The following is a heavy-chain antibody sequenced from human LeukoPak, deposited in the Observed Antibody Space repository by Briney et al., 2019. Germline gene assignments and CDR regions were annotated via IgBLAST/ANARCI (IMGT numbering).Heavy chain of an antibody. Sequence: SETLSLTCTVSGGSISSYYWSWIRQPPGKGLEWIGYIYYSGSTNYNPSLKSRVTISVDTSKNQFSLKLSSVTAADTAVYYCARGGIYDSSGYWAYWGQGTLVTVSS. CDR2: IYYSGST. D-gene: IGHD3-22*01. CDR3: ARGGIYDSSGYWAY. J-gene: IGHJ4*02. V-gene: IGHV4-59*08. CDR1: GGSISSYY.